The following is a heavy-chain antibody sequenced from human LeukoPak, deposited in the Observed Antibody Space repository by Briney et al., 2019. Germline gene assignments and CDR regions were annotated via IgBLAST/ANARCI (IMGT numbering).Heavy chain of an antibody. CDR3: AELGITMIGGV. CDR2: ISSSGGTI. V-gene: IGHV3-48*03. D-gene: IGHD3-10*02. J-gene: IGHJ6*02. CDR1: GFTFSSYE. Sequence: GGVLRLSCAASGFTFSSYEMNWGRQAPGEGLEGGLYISSSGGTIYYADSVKGRFTISRDNAKHSLYLQMNSLRAEDTAVYYCAELGITMIGGVWGQGTTVTISS.